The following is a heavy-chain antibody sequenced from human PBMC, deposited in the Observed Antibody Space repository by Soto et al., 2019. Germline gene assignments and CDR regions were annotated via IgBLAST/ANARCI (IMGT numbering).Heavy chain of an antibody. CDR3: ARVVGSGYSDY. CDR1: GGSISNYY. Sequence: QVQLQESGPGLVKPSETLSLICTVSGGSISNYYWSWIRQPPGKGLEWIGYVHSSGITKYNPPLKSRVTISVDTSKNQFALGLSSVTAADTAVYYCARVVGSGYSDYWGQVALVTVSS. D-gene: IGHD3-22*01. V-gene: IGHV4-59*01. J-gene: IGHJ4*02. CDR2: VHSSGIT.